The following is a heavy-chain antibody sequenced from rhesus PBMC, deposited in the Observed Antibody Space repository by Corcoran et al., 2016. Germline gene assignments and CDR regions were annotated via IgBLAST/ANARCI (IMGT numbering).Heavy chain of an antibody. CDR2: TYRSSGRT. V-gene: IGHV4-147*01. Sequence: QVQLQESGPGLVKPPETLSLTCAVSGYSISSNYWSWIRQPPGKGLEWIGYTYRSSGRTYYTPSLKSRVTISTYTSKNQISLKLSSVTAADTAVYYCARTGGRVALDVWGPGVLVSVSS. CDR1: GYSISSNY. J-gene: IGHJ5-1*01. CDR3: ARTGGRVALDV. D-gene: IGHD6-37*01.